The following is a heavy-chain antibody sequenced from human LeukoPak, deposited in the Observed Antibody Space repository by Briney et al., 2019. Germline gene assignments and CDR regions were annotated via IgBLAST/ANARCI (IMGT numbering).Heavy chain of an antibody. J-gene: IGHJ4*02. D-gene: IGHD1-1*01. CDR1: GGAFSGYY. V-gene: IGHV4-34*01. CDR2: INHSGST. CDR3: ARTTSGPLEMASQSPLDY. Sequence: SETLSLTCAVYGGAFSGYYWSWIRQPPGKGLEWIGEINHSGSTNYNPSLKSRVTISVDTSKNQFSLKLSSVTAADTAVYYCARTTSGPLEMASQSPLDYWGQGTLVTVSS.